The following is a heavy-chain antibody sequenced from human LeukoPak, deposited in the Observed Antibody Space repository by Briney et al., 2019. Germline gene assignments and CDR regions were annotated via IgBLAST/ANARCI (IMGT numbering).Heavy chain of an antibody. J-gene: IGHJ4*02. CDR2: FYFGGSN. Sequence: PSETLYLTCTVSGDSISSNNRYWGWIRQPPGKGLEWVGSFYFGGSNYYSPSLRSRVTISVDTSKNQFSLKLSSVTAADTAVYYCARRAAAGTPFDYWGQGTLVTVSS. V-gene: IGHV4-39*07. CDR1: GDSISSNNRY. D-gene: IGHD6-13*01. CDR3: ARRAAAGTPFDY.